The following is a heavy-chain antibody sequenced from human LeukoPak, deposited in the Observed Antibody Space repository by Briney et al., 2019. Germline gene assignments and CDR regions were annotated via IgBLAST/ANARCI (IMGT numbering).Heavy chain of an antibody. V-gene: IGHV4-39*07. J-gene: IGHJ4*02. Sequence: SEILSLTCTVSGGSISSSSYYWGWIRQPPGKGLEWIGSIYYSGSTYYNPSLKSRVTISVDTSKNQFSLKLSSVTAADTAVYYCARGSIVVVTALDYWGQGTLVTVSS. CDR2: IYYSGST. CDR1: GGSISSSSYY. CDR3: ARGSIVVVTALDY. D-gene: IGHD2-21*02.